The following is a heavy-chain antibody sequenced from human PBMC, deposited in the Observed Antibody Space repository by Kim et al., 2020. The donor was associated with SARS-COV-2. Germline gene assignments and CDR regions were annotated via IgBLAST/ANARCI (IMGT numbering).Heavy chain of an antibody. CDR1: GFTFDDYA. V-gene: IGHV3-9*01. D-gene: IGHD6-19*01. CDR2: ISWNSGSI. Sequence: GGSLRLSCAASGFTFDDYAMHWVRQAPGKGLEWVSGISWNSGSIGYADSVKGRFTISRDNAKNSLYLQMNSLRAEDTALYYCAKDSFRVLRSSGWEYNWFDPWGQGTLVTVSS. CDR3: AKDSFRVLRSSGWEYNWFDP. J-gene: IGHJ5*02.